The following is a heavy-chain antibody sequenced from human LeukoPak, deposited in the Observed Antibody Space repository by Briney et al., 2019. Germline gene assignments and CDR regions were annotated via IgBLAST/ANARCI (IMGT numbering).Heavy chain of an antibody. CDR2: IKQDGSEK. D-gene: IGHD6-19*01. CDR3: ARVSSLAVAGFFDH. CDR1: GFTFSSYW. Sequence: GSLRLTCAASGFTFSSYWMNWVRQAPGKGLEWVANIKQDGSEKDYVDSVKGRFTISRDNAKNSLYLQMNSLRAEDTAVYYCARVSSLAVAGFFDHWGQGILVTVSS. J-gene: IGHJ4*02. V-gene: IGHV3-7*01.